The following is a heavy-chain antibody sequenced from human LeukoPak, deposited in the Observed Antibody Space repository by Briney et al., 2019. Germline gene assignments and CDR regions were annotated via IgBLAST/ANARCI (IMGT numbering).Heavy chain of an antibody. V-gene: IGHV1-69*06. D-gene: IGHD5-12*01. J-gene: IGHJ6*03. CDR1: GGTFSSYA. CDR2: IIPIFGTA. CDR3: AKGSGYGAQYYYYYMDV. Sequence: SVKVSCKASGGTFSSYAISWVRQAPGQGLEWMGGIIPIFGTANYAQKFQGRVTITADKSTSTAYMELSSLRSEDTAVYYCAKGSGYGAQYYYYYMDVWGKGTTVTISS.